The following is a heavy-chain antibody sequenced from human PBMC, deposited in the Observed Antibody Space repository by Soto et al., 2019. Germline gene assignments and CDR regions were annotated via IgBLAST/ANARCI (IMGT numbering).Heavy chain of an antibody. D-gene: IGHD3-10*01. CDR1: GGSVSSGDYF. CDR3: ARSPNYYYYGFDV. V-gene: IGHV4-61*08. Sequence: TLSLTCTVAGGSVSSGDYFWSWLRQSPGKRLEWIAYIYYSGSTNYNPSLKSRATISVDTSKSQVSLTLTSMTAADAALYYCARSPNYYYYGFDVWGQGTAVTVSS. CDR2: IYYSGST. J-gene: IGHJ6*02.